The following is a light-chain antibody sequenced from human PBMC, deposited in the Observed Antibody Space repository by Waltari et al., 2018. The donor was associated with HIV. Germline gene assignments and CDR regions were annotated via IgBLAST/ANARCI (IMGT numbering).Light chain of an antibody. V-gene: IGLV2-14*01. J-gene: IGLJ3*02. CDR2: EVS. Sequence: QSALTQPASVSGSPGQSITISCTGTNSDVGGYNYVSWYHQHPGKAPKLIIYEVSKRPSGIADRFSGAKSGNTASLTISGLQAEDDADYYCFSYRSSSTRVFGGGTKLTVL. CDR1: NSDVGGYNY. CDR3: FSYRSSSTRV.